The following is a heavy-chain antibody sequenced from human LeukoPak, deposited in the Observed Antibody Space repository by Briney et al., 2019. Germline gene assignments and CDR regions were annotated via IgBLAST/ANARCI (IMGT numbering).Heavy chain of an antibody. CDR1: GFNFDKYN. CDR2: ISLSGSPI. D-gene: IGHD4/OR15-4a*01. CDR3: ARELLNTLPLSYSMDV. Sequence: PGGSLRLSCAASGFNFDKYNMNWVRQAPGKGLEWISYISLSGSPIYYADSVKGRFTISRDNAKNSLYLQMNSLRAEDTAAYYCARELLNTLPLSYSMDVWGKGATVIVSS. J-gene: IGHJ6*03. V-gene: IGHV3-48*04.